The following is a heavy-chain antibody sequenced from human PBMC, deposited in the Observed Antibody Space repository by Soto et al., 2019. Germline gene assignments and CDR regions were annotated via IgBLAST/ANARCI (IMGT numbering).Heavy chain of an antibody. CDR2: IYPGDYET. V-gene: IGHV5-51*01. Sequence: GESLKICCQCAGYTFSNFGIAWVRQLPGKGLEWMGIIYPGDYETRYSPSFHGKVTISADRSIGTAYLQWSSLEASDSAFYFCARSPRSSPYFDYWGQGALVTVSS. D-gene: IGHD6-13*01. CDR3: ARSPRSSPYFDY. CDR1: GYTFSNFG. J-gene: IGHJ4*02.